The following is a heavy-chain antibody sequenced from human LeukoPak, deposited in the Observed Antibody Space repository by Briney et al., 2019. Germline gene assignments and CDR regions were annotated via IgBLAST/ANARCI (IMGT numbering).Heavy chain of an antibody. V-gene: IGHV3-20*04. J-gene: IGHJ6*02. D-gene: IGHD1-26*01. CDR3: ARDRGSYFSYGMDV. CDR1: GFTFNDYG. Sequence: PGGSLRLSCAASGFTFNDYGMSWVRQAPGRGLEWVSGINWNGDRTGYADSEKGRFTISRDNAKTSLYLQMNSLRAEDTALYYCARDRGSYFSYGMDVWGQGTTVTVSS. CDR2: INWNGDRT.